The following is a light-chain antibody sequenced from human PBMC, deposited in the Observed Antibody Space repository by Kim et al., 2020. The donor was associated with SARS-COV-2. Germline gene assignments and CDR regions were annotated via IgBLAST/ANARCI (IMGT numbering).Light chain of an antibody. CDR2: YDS. J-gene: IGLJ2*01. CDR3: QVWDSSSDHRVV. CDR1: SIGSKS. Sequence: PGKPARVSCGGNSIGSKSVHWYQQKSGQAPILVIYYDSDRPSGIPERFSGSNSGNTATLTISRVEAGDEADYYCQVWDSSSDHRVVFGGGTQLTVL. V-gene: IGLV3-21*04.